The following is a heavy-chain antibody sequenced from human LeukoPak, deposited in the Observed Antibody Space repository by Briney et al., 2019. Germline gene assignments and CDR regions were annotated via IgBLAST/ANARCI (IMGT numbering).Heavy chain of an antibody. CDR1: GFTFSSYW. CDR3: ARGYCSSTSCYGYFQH. J-gene: IGHJ1*01. D-gene: IGHD2-2*01. CDR2: IKQDGSEK. V-gene: IGHV3-7*01. Sequence: PGGSLRLSCAASGFTFSSYWMSRVRQAPGKGLEWVANIKQDGSEKYYVDSVKGRFTISRDNAKNSLYLQMNSLRAEDTAVYYCARGYCSSTSCYGYFQHWGQGTLVTVSS.